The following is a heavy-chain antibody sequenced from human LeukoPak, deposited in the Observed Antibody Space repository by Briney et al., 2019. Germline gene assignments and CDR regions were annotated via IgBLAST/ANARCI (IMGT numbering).Heavy chain of an antibody. CDR2: IFISGNT. CDR1: GGSVSNWY. Sequence: PSETLSLTCTVSGGSVSNWYWSWIRQPAGKGLEWIGRIFISGNTNYNSSLKSRVTTSVDKSKNQVSLKLTSVTAADTAVYYCAKGDRELDFWAPGTLVTVSS. CDR3: AKGDRELDF. D-gene: IGHD3-16*01. V-gene: IGHV4-4*07. J-gene: IGHJ2*01.